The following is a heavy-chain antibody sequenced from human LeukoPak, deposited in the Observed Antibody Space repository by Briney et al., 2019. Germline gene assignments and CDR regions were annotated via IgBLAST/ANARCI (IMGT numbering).Heavy chain of an antibody. D-gene: IGHD5-12*01. Sequence: GGSLRLSCAASGFTVSSNYMSWVRQAPGKGLEWVSVIYSGGSTYYADSVKGRFTISRDNSKNTLYLQMNSLRAEDTAVYYCAREASSGGYGAPFDYWGRGTLVTVS. CDR1: GFTVSSNY. CDR2: IYSGGST. CDR3: AREASSGGYGAPFDY. J-gene: IGHJ4*02. V-gene: IGHV3-53*01.